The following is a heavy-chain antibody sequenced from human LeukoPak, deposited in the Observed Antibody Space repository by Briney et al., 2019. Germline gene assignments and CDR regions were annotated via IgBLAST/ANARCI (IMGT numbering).Heavy chain of an antibody. J-gene: IGHJ4*02. Sequence: QTGGSLRLSCAASGFTFSNYAMSWVRLAPGKGLEWVSAISGSGDSTYFADSVKGRFTISRDNSKNTLYLQMNSLRAEDTALYYCAKDLTTSPAAILESYFDFWGQGTLVTVSS. V-gene: IGHV3-23*01. CDR2: ISGSGDST. CDR3: AKDLTTSPAAILESYFDF. CDR1: GFTFSNYA. D-gene: IGHD2-2*02.